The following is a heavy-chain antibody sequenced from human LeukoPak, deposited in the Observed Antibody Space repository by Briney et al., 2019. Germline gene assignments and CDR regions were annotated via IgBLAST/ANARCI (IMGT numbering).Heavy chain of an antibody. D-gene: IGHD3-22*01. CDR1: GGSISSYY. Sequence: SETLSLTCTVSGGSISSYYWSWIRQPPGKGLEWIGYIYYSGSTNYNPSLKSRATISVDTSKNQFSLKLSSVTAADTAVYYCARTGLTYYYDSSGYYHSYYFDYWGQGTLVTVSS. J-gene: IGHJ4*02. V-gene: IGHV4-59*01. CDR3: ARTGLTYYYDSSGYYHSYYFDY. CDR2: IYYSGST.